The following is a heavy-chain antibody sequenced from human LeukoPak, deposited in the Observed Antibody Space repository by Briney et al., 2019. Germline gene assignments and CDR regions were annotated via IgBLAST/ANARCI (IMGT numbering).Heavy chain of an antibody. D-gene: IGHD2-15*01. Sequence: ASVKVSCKASGYTFTSYGISWVRQAPGQGLEWMGWISAYNGNTNYAQKVQGRVTMTTDTSTSTAYMELRSLRSDDTAVYYCARDRRSYCSGAGCYSGTDYWGQGTLVTVSS. CDR1: GYTFTSYG. CDR2: ISAYNGNT. CDR3: ARDRRSYCSGAGCYSGTDY. J-gene: IGHJ4*02. V-gene: IGHV1-18*01.